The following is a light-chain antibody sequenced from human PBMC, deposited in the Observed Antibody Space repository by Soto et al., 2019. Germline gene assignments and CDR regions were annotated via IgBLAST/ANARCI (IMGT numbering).Light chain of an antibody. V-gene: IGKV3-15*01. CDR2: GAS. CDR3: QQYNNWPET. J-gene: IGKJ1*01. Sequence: ETVMTQSPATLAVSPGESASLSCRASQSVSSNLAWFQWKPGQAPRPLIYGASTRATGIPARFSGSGSGTEFTLTISSLLFEYFAVYYCQQYNNWPETFGQVTKVQI. CDR1: QSVSSN.